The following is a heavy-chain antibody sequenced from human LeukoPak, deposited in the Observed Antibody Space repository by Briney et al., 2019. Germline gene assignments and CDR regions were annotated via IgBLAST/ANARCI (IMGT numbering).Heavy chain of an antibody. CDR1: GGSISSYY. CDR3: ARDHTRDVYNGFDP. Sequence: PSETLSLTCTVSGGSISSYYWSWIRQPPGKGLEWICCIYYTGTTNYNPSLKSRLTISVDTSKNQFSLNLNSVTAADTAVHYCARDHTRDVYNGFDPWGQGTLVTVSS. V-gene: IGHV4-59*01. D-gene: IGHD5-24*01. J-gene: IGHJ5*02. CDR2: IYYTGTT.